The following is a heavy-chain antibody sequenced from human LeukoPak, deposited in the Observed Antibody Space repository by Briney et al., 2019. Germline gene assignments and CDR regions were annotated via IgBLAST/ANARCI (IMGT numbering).Heavy chain of an antibody. CDR2: INSDGSST. CDR3: VNIAATGPDY. V-gene: IGHV3-74*01. Sequence: GGSLRLSCAASGFTFSSYWMHWVRQAPGKGLVWVSRINSDGSSTSYADSVKGRFTISRDNAKNTLYLQMNSLRPEDTAVYYCVNIAATGPDYWGQGTLVTVSS. J-gene: IGHJ4*02. CDR1: GFTFSSYW. D-gene: IGHD6-13*01.